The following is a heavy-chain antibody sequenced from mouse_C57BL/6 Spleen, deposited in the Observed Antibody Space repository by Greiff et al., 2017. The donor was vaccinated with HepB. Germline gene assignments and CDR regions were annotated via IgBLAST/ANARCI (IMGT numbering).Heavy chain of an antibody. CDR1: GYTFTSYS. Sequence: QVHVQQSGAELVKPGASVKLSCKASGYTFTSYSMHWVKQSPGQGLEWIGEIDTSNSYTNYNQKFKGKATLTVDTSSSTTYMQLSSLTSEDSAVYCCARSLGDPWFAYWGQGTLVTVSA. J-gene: IGHJ3*01. V-gene: IGHV1-50*01. CDR3: ARSLGDPWFAY. CDR2: IDTSNSYT. D-gene: IGHD3-3*01.